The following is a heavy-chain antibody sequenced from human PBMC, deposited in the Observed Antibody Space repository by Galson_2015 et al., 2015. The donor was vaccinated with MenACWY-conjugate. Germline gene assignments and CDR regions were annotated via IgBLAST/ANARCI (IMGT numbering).Heavy chain of an antibody. V-gene: IGHV3-23*01. D-gene: IGHD3-3*01. Sequence: SLRLSCAASGFTFSNYAMTWVRQAPGKGLEWVSGISGSGGNTYYEDPVKGRFTISRDNSKNTLYLQMMGLRAEDTAVYYCIWSARSEGRYFDHWGQGTLVTVSS. J-gene: IGHJ4*02. CDR1: GFTFSNYA. CDR3: IWSARSEGRYFDH. CDR2: ISGSGGNT.